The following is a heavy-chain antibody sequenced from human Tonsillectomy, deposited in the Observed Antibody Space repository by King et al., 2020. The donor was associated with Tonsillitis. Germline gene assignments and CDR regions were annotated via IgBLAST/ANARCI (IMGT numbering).Heavy chain of an antibody. D-gene: IGHD3-22*01. Sequence: VQLVESGGGLVKPGGSLRLSCAASGFSFSSYSMNWVRQAPGKGLEWVSSISSSSSDKKYADSVKGRFTISRDNAKKSLDLQMNSLRAEDTAVYYCVKEYPYDSGGYYPHWYFDLWGRGTLVTVSS. V-gene: IGHV3-21*01. J-gene: IGHJ2*01. CDR1: GFSFSSYS. CDR3: VKEYPYDSGGYYPHWYFDL. CDR2: ISSSSSDK.